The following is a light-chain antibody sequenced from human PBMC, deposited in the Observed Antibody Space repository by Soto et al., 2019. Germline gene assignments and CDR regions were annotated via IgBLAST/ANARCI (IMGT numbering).Light chain of an antibody. J-gene: IGLJ1*01. CDR2: EGR. CDR3: LSYGKV. V-gene: IGLV2-23*01. CDR1: NSGVVNYEY. Sequence: QSALSQPASVSGSPGQSITISCTGINSGVVNYEYVSWYQQFPDKAPKLIIYEGRERPSGVSDRFSGSKSDNAASPTISALQTEDEAEYFCLSYGKVFGTGTKVTV.